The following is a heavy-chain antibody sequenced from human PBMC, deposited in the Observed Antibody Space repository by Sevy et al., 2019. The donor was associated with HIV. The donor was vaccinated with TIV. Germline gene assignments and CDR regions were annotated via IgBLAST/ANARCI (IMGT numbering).Heavy chain of an antibody. D-gene: IGHD6-19*01. J-gene: IGHJ4*02. CDR1: GFSLNTSRMC. Sequence: SGPTLVKPTQTLTLTCTFSGFSLNTSRMCVTWIRQPPGKALEWLARIDWDDDKYYSTSLKTRLTISKDTSKNQVVLTMTNMAPVDTATYYCARMGSSGWPADKYFASWGQGTLVTVSS. CDR2: IDWDDDK. V-gene: IGHV2-70*11. CDR3: ARMGSSGWPADKYFAS.